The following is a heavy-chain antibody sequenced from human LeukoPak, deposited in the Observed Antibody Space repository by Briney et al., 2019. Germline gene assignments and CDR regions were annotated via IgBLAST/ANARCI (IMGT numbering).Heavy chain of an antibody. CDR1: GFAFSGYA. J-gene: IGHJ4*02. Sequence: PGGSLRLSCAASGFAFSGYAMSWVRQAPGKGLEWVSGISGRGDKIYYADSVKGRFTISRDNSKNTLFLQMNSLRAEDTAVYYCAKEDIVSTMGNFDYWGQGTPVTVSS. CDR2: ISGRGDKI. CDR3: AKEDIVSTMGNFDY. D-gene: IGHD5/OR15-5a*01. V-gene: IGHV3-23*01.